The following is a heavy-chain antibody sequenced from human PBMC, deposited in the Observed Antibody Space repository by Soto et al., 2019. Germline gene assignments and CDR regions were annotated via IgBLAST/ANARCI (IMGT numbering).Heavy chain of an antibody. CDR2: IYHSGST. CDR1: GGSISSSNW. D-gene: IGHD4-17*01. V-gene: IGHV4-4*02. J-gene: IGHJ5*02. CDR3: AREGTRSYGDSNWFDP. Sequence: PSETLSLTCAVSGGSISSSNWWRWVRQPPGKGLEWIGEIYHSGSTNYNPSLKSRVTISVDKSKNQFSLKLSSVTAADTAVYYCAREGTRSYGDSNWFDPWGQGTLVTVSS.